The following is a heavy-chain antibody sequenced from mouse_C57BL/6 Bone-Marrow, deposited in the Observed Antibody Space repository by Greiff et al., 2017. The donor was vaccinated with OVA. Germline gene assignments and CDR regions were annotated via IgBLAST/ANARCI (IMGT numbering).Heavy chain of an antibody. CDR1: GYTFTSYW. CDR3: GRTFYYYGSSYDY. J-gene: IGHJ2*01. D-gene: IGHD1-1*01. V-gene: IGHV1-53*01. CDR2: INPSNGGT. Sequence: QVHVKQPGTELVKPGASVKLSCKASGYTFTSYWMHWVKQRPGQGLEWIGNINPSNGGTNYNEKFKSKATLTVDKSSSTAYMQLSSLTSEDSAFYYGGRTFYYYGSSYDYWGQGTTLTVSS.